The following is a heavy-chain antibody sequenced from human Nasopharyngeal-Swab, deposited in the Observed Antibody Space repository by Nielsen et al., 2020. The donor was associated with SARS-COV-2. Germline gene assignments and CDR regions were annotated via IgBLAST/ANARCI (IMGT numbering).Heavy chain of an antibody. CDR1: GGSISSGGYY. CDR2: IYYSGST. J-gene: IGHJ5*02. V-gene: IGHV4-31*03. CDR3: ARGLGVEDLFDP. Sequence: SETLSLTCTVSGGSISSGGYYWSWIRQHPGKGLEWIGYIYYSGSTYYNPSLKSRVTISVDTSKNQFSLKLSSVTAADTAVYYCARGLGVEDLFDPWGQGTLVTVSS. D-gene: IGHD3-3*01.